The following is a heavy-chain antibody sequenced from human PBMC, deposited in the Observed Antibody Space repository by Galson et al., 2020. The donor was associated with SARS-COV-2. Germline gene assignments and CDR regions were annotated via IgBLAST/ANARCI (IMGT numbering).Heavy chain of an antibody. D-gene: IGHD3-10*01. CDR3: ARHGSPMVRGVKAWWDYYDGMDV. Sequence: SETLSLTCTVSGGSISSYYWSWIRQPPGKGLEWIGNIYYRGSTNYNPSLKSRVTISVDTSKNQFSLKLSSVTAADTAVYYCARHGSPMVRGVKAWWDYYDGMDVWGQGTTVTVSS. J-gene: IGHJ6*02. CDR2: IYYRGST. CDR1: GGSISSYY. V-gene: IGHV4-59*08.